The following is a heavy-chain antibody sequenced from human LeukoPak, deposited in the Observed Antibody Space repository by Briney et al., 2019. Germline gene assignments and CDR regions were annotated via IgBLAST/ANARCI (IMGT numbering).Heavy chain of an antibody. CDR2: ISYDGSNK. J-gene: IGHJ4*02. D-gene: IGHD2-15*01. CDR3: AKGPHAATLVY. V-gene: IGHV3-30*18. Sequence: GRSLRLSCAASGFTFSSYGMHWVRQAPGKGLEWVAVISYDGSNKYYADSVKGRFTISRDNSKNTLSLQMNSLRAEDTAVYYCAKGPHAATLVYWGQGTLVTVSS. CDR1: GFTFSSYG.